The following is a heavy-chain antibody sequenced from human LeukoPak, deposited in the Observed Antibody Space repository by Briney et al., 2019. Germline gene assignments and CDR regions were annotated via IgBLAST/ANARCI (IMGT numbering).Heavy chain of an antibody. D-gene: IGHD6-19*01. CDR2: INHSGST. V-gene: IGHV4-34*01. CDR3: ARVEVAVADY. CDR1: GGSSSGYY. J-gene: IGHJ4*02. Sequence: SETLSLTCAVYGGSSSGYYWSWIRQPPGKGLEWIGEINHSGSTNYNPSLKSRVTISVDTSKNQFSLKLSSVTAADTAVYYCARVEVAVADYWGQGTLVTVSS.